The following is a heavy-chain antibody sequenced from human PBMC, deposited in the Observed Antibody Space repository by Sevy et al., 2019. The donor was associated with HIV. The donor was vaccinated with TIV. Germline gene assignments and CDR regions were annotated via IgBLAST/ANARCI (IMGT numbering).Heavy chain of an antibody. Sequence: ASVKVSCMVSGYTLSKLSMHWVRQAPGKGPEWMGGFDPEDGETIYAQKFQGRVTMTEDTSTDTAYMELSSLRSEDTAVYYCATLDFWSDYPLYGMDVWDQGTTVTVSS. CDR2: FDPEDGET. D-gene: IGHD3-3*01. CDR1: GYTLSKLS. V-gene: IGHV1-24*01. J-gene: IGHJ6*02. CDR3: ATLDFWSDYPLYGMDV.